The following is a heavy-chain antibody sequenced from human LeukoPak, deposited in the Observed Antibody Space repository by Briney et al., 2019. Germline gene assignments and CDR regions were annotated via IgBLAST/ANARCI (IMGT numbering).Heavy chain of an antibody. J-gene: IGHJ4*02. V-gene: IGHV1-18*01. Sequence: GASVKVSGKASGYTFTCYGISWVRQAPGQGLEWMGWISAYNGNTNYAQKLQGRVTMTTDTSTSTAYMELRSLRSDDTAVYYCARAYCSGGSCYFGTFDYWGQGTLVTVSS. CDR2: ISAYNGNT. CDR1: GYTFTCYG. CDR3: ARAYCSGGSCYFGTFDY. D-gene: IGHD2-15*01.